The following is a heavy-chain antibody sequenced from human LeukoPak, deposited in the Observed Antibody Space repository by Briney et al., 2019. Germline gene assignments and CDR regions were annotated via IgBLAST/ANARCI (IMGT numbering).Heavy chain of an antibody. CDR1: GFTFSGSA. V-gene: IGHV3-73*01. J-gene: IGHJ4*02. D-gene: IGHD3-22*01. CDR3: TRPSYDSSVSGVVY. Sequence: GSLKLSCATSGFTFSGSAIHWVRQASGKGLEWVGRIRSKANSYATTDAASVKGRFTISRDDSKNTAYLQMNSLKTEDTAVYYCTRPSYDSSVSGVVYWGQGTLVTVSP. CDR2: IRSKANSYAT.